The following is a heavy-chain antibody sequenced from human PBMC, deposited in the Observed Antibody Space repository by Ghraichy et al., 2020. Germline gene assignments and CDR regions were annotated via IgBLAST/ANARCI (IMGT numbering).Heavy chain of an antibody. D-gene: IGHD1-26*01. CDR3: ARVTELWELDY. Sequence: SETLSLTCTVSGGSISSGGYYWSWIRQHPGKGLEWIGYIYYSGSTYYNPSLKSRVTISVDTSKNQFSLKLSSVTAADTAVYYCARVTELWELDYWGQGTLVTVSS. V-gene: IGHV4-31*03. CDR2: IYYSGST. CDR1: GGSISSGGYY. J-gene: IGHJ4*02.